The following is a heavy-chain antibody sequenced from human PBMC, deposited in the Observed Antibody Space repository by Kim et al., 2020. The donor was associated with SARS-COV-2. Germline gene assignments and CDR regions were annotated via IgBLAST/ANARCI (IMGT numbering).Heavy chain of an antibody. CDR3: AKGGYYGSGSFYLY. V-gene: IGHV3-30*18. D-gene: IGHD3-10*01. Sequence: GGSLRLSCAASEFTFSSYGMHWVRQAPGKGLEWVAVISFDGSKKDYADSVKGRFTISRDNSKSTLFLQMDSLRAEDTAVYYCAKGGYYGSGSFYLYWGQGTLVTVSS. J-gene: IGHJ4*02. CDR1: EFTFSSYG. CDR2: ISFDGSKK.